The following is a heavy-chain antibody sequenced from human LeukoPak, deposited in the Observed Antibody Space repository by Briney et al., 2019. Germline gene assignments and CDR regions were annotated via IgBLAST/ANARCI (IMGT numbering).Heavy chain of an antibody. D-gene: IGHD6-13*01. J-gene: IGHJ4*02. CDR3: ARERAAAGTRLDY. V-gene: IGHV4-4*02. CDR2: IYHSGST. Sequence: SETLSRTCAVSGGSISSSNWWSWVRQPPGKGLEWIGEIYHSGSTNYNPSLKSRVTISVDKSKNQFSLKLSSVTDADTAVYYCARERAAAGTRLDYWGQGTLVTVSS. CDR1: GGSISSSNW.